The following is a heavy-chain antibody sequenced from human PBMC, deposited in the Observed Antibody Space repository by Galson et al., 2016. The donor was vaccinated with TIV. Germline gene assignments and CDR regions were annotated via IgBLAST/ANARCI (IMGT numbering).Heavy chain of an antibody. Sequence: SLRLSCAASGFTFSSYGMHWVRQAPGKGLEWVAVIWYDGSNKYYADSVKGRFTISRDNSKNTLALQMNSLRAEDTAVYYCARSPSRGYYWSIDYWGQGTLVTVSS. V-gene: IGHV3-33*01. CDR3: ARSPSRGYYWSIDY. CDR2: IWYDGSNK. J-gene: IGHJ4*02. D-gene: IGHD3-22*01. CDR1: GFTFSSYG.